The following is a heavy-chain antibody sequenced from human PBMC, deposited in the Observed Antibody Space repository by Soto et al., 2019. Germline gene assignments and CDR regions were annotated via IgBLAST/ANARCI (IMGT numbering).Heavy chain of an antibody. CDR1: GGTFSTSA. CDR3: ARDKARLQLGGNYYYILDV. CDR2: IIPIFRTP. V-gene: IGHV1-69*12. Sequence: QVQLEQSGAEVKQPGSSVRVSCKASGGTFSTSAISWVRQAPGQGLEWMGGIIPIFRTPDYAQKFQGRVTVSADESTSTDDMELNGLRSGDTAVYYCARDKARLQLGGNYYYILDVWGQGTTVTVSS. J-gene: IGHJ6*02. D-gene: IGHD1-1*01.